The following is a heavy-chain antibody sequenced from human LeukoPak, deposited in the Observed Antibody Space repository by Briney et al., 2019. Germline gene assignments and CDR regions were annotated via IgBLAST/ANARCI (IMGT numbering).Heavy chain of an antibody. V-gene: IGHV3-23*01. CDR2: VSENGDGT. Sequence: GGSLRLSCVVSGFTFNHYAMSWVRRAPGKGLEWVASVSENGDGTMYPDSVKGRFTISRDNSRKTVLLQVNSLRVEDAATYYCARGWTTFHHWGQGALVTVSS. J-gene: IGHJ4*02. CDR1: GFTFNHYA. D-gene: IGHD1-1*01. CDR3: ARGWTTFHH.